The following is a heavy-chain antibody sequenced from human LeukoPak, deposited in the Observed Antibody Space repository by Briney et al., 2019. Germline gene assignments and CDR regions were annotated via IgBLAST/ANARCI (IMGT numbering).Heavy chain of an antibody. CDR2: IYYSGST. J-gene: IGHJ6*03. V-gene: IGHV4-59*01. CDR3: ARAPDGDFYMDV. Sequence: SETLSLTCTVSGGSISSYYWSWIRQPPGKGLEWIGYIYYSGSTNYNPSLKGRVTISVDTSKNQFSLKLSSVTAADTAVYYCARAPDGDFYMDVWGKGTTVTVSS. D-gene: IGHD4-17*01. CDR1: GGSISSYY.